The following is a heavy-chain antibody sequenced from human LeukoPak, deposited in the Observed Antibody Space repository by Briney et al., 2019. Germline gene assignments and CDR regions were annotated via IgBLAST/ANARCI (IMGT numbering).Heavy chain of an antibody. Sequence: SETLSLTCAVSGYSISSGYYWGWIRQPPGKGLEWIGSIYHSGSTYYNPSLKSRVTIAVDASKNQFSLKLSSVTAADTAVYYCALPGHSSSWSPDGYYMDVWGKGTTVTVSS. J-gene: IGHJ6*03. V-gene: IGHV4-38-2*01. CDR1: GYSISSGYY. CDR3: ALPGHSSSWSPDGYYMDV. CDR2: IYHSGST. D-gene: IGHD6-13*01.